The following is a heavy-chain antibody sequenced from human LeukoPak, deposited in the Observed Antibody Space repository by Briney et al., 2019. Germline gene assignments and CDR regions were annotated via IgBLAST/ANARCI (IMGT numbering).Heavy chain of an antibody. CDR1: GGSISGYY. CDR2: IFYTGGT. CDR3: ARHYGSGTYPLDY. V-gene: IGHV4-59*01. D-gene: IGHD3-10*01. Sequence: SETLSLTCTVSGGSISGYYWSWFRQPPGKGLEWVGYIFYTGGTSYHPSLNSRATMSVDTSKNQFSLKLSSVTAADTAVYYCARHYGSGTYPLDYWGQGSLVTVSS. J-gene: IGHJ4*02.